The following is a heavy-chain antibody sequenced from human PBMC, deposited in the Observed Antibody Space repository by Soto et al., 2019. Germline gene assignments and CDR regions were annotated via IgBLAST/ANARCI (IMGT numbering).Heavy chain of an antibody. CDR2: IYYSGST. CDR1: GGSISSYY. V-gene: IGHV4-59*01. CDR3: EREALRRRLWFGEVIGDAFDI. D-gene: IGHD3-10*01. Sequence: PAETLSLTCTVSGGSISSYYWSWIRQPPGKGLEWIGYIYYSGSTNYNPSLKSRVTISVDTSKNQFSLKLSSVTAADTAVYYCEREALRRRLWFGEVIGDAFDIWGQGTMVTVSS. J-gene: IGHJ3*02.